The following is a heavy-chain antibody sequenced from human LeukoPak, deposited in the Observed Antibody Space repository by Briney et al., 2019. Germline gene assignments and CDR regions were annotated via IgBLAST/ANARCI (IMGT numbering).Heavy chain of an antibody. V-gene: IGHV3-30*02. D-gene: IGHD7-27*01. CDR1: GFTFSSHG. Sequence: PGGSLRLSCAASGFTFSSHGMHWVRQAPGKGLEWVTFIRHDGSNKYYADAVKGRFTISRDNFENTFSLHMNSLRPEDTAVYYCVRDFSWGFDYWGQGTLVTVSS. CDR2: IRHDGSNK. J-gene: IGHJ4*02. CDR3: VRDFSWGFDY.